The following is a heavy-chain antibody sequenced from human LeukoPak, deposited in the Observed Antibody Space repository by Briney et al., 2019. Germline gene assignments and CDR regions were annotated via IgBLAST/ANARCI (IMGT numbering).Heavy chain of an antibody. J-gene: IGHJ4*02. CDR3: AKDRYSYLDY. V-gene: IGHV3-7*01. CDR2: IKQDGSEK. CDR1: GFTFSSYW. D-gene: IGHD5-18*01. Sequence: GGSLRLSCAASGFTFSSYWMSWVRQAPGKGLEWVANIKQDGSEKYYVDSVKGRFTISRDNSKNTLYLQMNSLRAEDTAVYYCAKDRYSYLDYWGQGTLVTVSS.